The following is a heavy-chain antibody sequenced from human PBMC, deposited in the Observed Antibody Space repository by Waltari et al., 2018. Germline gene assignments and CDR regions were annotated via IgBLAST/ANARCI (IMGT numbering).Heavy chain of an antibody. Sequence: QVQLVQSGAEVKKPGASVKVSCKASGYNFTGYYMHWVRQAPGQGLEWMGWINPISAGTNYAQKFQCMVPMTRDTSITTAYMELSRLRSDDTAVYYCAREVGLEIYLRWGQGTLVTVSS. CDR1: GYNFTGYY. CDR3: AREVGLEIYLR. D-gene: IGHD3-10*01. CDR2: INPISAGT. V-gene: IGHV1-2*02. J-gene: IGHJ4*02.